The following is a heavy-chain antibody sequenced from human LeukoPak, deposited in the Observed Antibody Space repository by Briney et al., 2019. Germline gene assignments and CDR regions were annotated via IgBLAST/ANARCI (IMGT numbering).Heavy chain of an antibody. CDR2: IYTSGST. Sequence: SETLSLTCTVSGGSISSYYWSWIRQPAGKGLEWIGRIYTSGSTNYNPSLKSRATMSVDTSKNQFSLKLSSVTAADTAVYYCAREIFNSSGYNGVFDIWGQGTMVTVSS. CDR1: GGSISSYY. D-gene: IGHD6-19*01. J-gene: IGHJ3*02. V-gene: IGHV4-4*07. CDR3: AREIFNSSGYNGVFDI.